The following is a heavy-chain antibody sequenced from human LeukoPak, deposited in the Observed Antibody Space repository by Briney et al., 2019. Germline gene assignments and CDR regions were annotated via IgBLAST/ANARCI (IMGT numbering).Heavy chain of an antibody. D-gene: IGHD6-19*01. CDR2: INSDGSST. J-gene: IGHJ4*02. CDR3: ASTIAVAATDY. CDR1: GFTFSSYW. Sequence: PGGSLRLSCAASGFTFSSYWMHWVRQAPGKGLVWVSRINSDGSSTSYADSVRGRFAISRDNAKNTLYLQMNSLRAEDTAVYYCASTIAVAATDYWGQGTLVTVSS. V-gene: IGHV3-74*01.